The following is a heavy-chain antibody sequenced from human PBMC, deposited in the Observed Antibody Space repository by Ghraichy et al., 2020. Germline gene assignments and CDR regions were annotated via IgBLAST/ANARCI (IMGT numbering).Heavy chain of an antibody. CDR1: GYTFTSYG. CDR2: ISAYNGNT. Sequence: ASVKVSCKASGYTFTSYGISWVRQAPGQGLEWMGSISAYNGNTNYAQKLQGRVTMTTDTSTSTAYMELRSLRSDDTAVYYCARDLRGDSSSWQGDYYYYGMDVWGQGTTVTVSS. J-gene: IGHJ6*02. CDR3: ARDLRGDSSSWQGDYYYYGMDV. V-gene: IGHV1-18*01. D-gene: IGHD6-13*01.